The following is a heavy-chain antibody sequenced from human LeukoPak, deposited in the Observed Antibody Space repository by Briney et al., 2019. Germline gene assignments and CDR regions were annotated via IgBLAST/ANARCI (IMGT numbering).Heavy chain of an antibody. CDR3: ARDTYYDFWSGYYATDVYYYGMDV. J-gene: IGHJ6*02. CDR2: ISSSSSYI. D-gene: IGHD3-3*01. CDR1: GFTFSSYS. V-gene: IGHV3-21*04. Sequence: GGSLRLSCAASGFTFSSYSMNWVRQAPGKGLEWVSSISSSSSYIYYADSVKGRFTISRDNSKNTLYLQMNSLRAEDTAVYYCARDTYYDFWSGYYATDVYYYGMDVWGQGTTVTVSS.